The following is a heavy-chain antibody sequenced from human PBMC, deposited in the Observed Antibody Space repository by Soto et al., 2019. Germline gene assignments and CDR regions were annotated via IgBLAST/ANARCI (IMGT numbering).Heavy chain of an antibody. J-gene: IGHJ6*02. CDR1: GFTFSSYA. D-gene: IGHD3-10*01. Sequence: GGSLRLSCAASGFTFSSYAMHWVRQAPGKGLEWVAVIPYDGSNKYYADSVKGRFTISRDNSKNTLYLQMNSLRAEDTAVYYCARENVLLWFGELLPTQYGMDVWGQGTTVTVSS. CDR2: IPYDGSNK. V-gene: IGHV3-30-3*01. CDR3: ARENVLLWFGELLPTQYGMDV.